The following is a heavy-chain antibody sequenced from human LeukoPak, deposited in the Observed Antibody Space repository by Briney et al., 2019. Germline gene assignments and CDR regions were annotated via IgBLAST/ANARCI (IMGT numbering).Heavy chain of an antibody. CDR1: GYTLTELS. Sequence: ASVKVSCKVSGYTLTELSMHWVQQAPGKGLEWMGGFDPEDGETIYAQKFQGRVTMTEDTSTDTAYMELSSLRSEDTAVYYCAANYDILTGYQNWGQGTLVTVSS. CDR3: AANYDILTGYQN. D-gene: IGHD3-9*01. J-gene: IGHJ4*02. CDR2: FDPEDGET. V-gene: IGHV1-24*01.